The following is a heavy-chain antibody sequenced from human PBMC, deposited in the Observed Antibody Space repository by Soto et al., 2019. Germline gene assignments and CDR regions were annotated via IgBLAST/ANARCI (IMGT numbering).Heavy chain of an antibody. CDR1: GFPCGSYD. CDR2: ILVDGRT. V-gene: IGHV3-23*01. CDR3: AKATATGGGAFDF. D-gene: IGHD2-8*02. J-gene: IGHJ3*01. Sequence: GGSLRLSCAASGFPCGSYDMTWVRQAPGKGLEWVSTILVDGRTFYVDSVKGRFTLSRDNSRNTVYLQMNSLTAGDTALYYCAKATATGGGAFDFCGQGTMVTVSS.